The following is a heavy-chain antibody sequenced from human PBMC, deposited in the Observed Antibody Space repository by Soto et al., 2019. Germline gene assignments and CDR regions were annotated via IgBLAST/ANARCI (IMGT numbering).Heavy chain of an antibody. J-gene: IGHJ4*02. V-gene: IGHV4-30-2*01. CDR3: AGEYYYGSGPDF. CDR1: GGSISSGGYS. Sequence: QLQLQESGSGLVKPSQTLSLTCAVSGGSISSGGYSWSWIRQPPGKGREWIGYIFHSGSTYSNPSLKRRVSISVDRSKNQFSLKLSSVTAADTAVYYCAGEYYYGSGPDFWGQGSLVTVSS. CDR2: IFHSGST. D-gene: IGHD3-10*01.